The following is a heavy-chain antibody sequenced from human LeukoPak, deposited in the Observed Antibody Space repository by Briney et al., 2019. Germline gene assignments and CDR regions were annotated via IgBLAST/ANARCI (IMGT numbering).Heavy chain of an antibody. CDR2: ISSISHYI. Sequence: GGSLRLSCAASGFTFRAYSMNWVRQAPGKGLEWVSTISSISHYIYYADSVKGRFTISRDNARNSLYLQMNSLRAEDTAVYYCARSLTVPVNFDYWGQGTLVTVSS. J-gene: IGHJ4*02. D-gene: IGHD4-17*01. V-gene: IGHV3-21*01. CDR3: ARSLTVPVNFDY. CDR1: GFTFRAYS.